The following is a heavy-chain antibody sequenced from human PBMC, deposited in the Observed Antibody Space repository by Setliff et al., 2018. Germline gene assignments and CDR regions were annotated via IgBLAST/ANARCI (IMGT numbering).Heavy chain of an antibody. CDR2: FDPEDGET. D-gene: IGHD3-22*01. V-gene: IGHV1-24*01. CDR1: GYTLTELS. J-gene: IGHJ1*01. CDR3: ATYVGITYYYDSSGYPTHFQH. Sequence: ASVKVSCKVSGYTLTELSMHWVRQAPGKGLEWMGGFDPEDGETIYAQKFQGRVTMTEDTSTDTVYMELSSLRSEDTAVYYCATYVGITYYYDSSGYPTHFQHWGQGTLVTVSS.